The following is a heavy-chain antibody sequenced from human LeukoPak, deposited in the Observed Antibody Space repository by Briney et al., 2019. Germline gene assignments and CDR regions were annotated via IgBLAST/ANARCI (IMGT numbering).Heavy chain of an antibody. CDR2: INYSGST. J-gene: IGHJ6*02. CDR1: GGSISSGGHY. D-gene: IGHD3-3*01. V-gene: IGHV4-31*03. CDR3: ARDEAIFGAGYYYGMDV. Sequence: MTSETLSLTCSVSGGSISSGGHYWSWIRQHPGKGLEWIGYINYSGSTYYNPSLKSRVTISVDTSQNQFSLKLSSVTAADTAVYYCARDEAIFGAGYYYGMDVWGQGTLVTVSS.